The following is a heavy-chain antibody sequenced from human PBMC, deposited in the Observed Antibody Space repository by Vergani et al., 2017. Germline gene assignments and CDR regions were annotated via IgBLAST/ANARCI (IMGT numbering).Heavy chain of an antibody. V-gene: IGHV3-23*04. CDR2: ISGSGGST. J-gene: IGHJ4*02. Sequence: EVQLVESGGGLVQPGGSLRLSCAASGFTFSSYAMSWVRQAPGKGLEWVSAISGSGGSTYYADSVKGRFTISRDNSKNTLYLQMNSLIAEDTAVYYCARPAFPPTYYYDSSGYFYFDYWGQGTLVTVSS. CDR3: ARPAFPPTYYYDSSGYFYFDY. CDR1: GFTFSSYA. D-gene: IGHD3-22*01.